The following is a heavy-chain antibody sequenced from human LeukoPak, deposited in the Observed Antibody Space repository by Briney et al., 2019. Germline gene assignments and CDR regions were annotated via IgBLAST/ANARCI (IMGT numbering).Heavy chain of an antibody. J-gene: IGHJ5*02. D-gene: IGHD6-13*01. V-gene: IGHV1-18*01. CDR3: ARTFIAAAGTNWFDP. CDR2: ISAYNGNT. CDR1: GYTFTSYG. Sequence: GASVNVSCKASGYTFTSYGISWVRQAPGQGLEWMGWISAYNGNTNYAQKLQGRVTMTTDTSTSTAYMELRSLRSDDTAVYYCARTFIAAAGTNWFDPWGQGTLVTVSS.